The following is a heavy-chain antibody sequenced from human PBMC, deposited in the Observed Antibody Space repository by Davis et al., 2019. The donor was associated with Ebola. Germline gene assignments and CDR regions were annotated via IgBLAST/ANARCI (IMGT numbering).Heavy chain of an antibody. D-gene: IGHD2-2*01. CDR1: GFTFSTYA. J-gene: IGHJ6*02. V-gene: IGHV3-23*01. CDR2: ISSSGDST. Sequence: GGSLRLSCAASGFTFSTYAMNWVRQAPGKGLEWVSGISSSGDSTYYADSVKGRFTISRDNSKNSLYLQMNSLRAEDTAVYYCARSKYQLLFRYYYGMDVWGQGTTVTVSS. CDR3: ARSKYQLLFRYYYGMDV.